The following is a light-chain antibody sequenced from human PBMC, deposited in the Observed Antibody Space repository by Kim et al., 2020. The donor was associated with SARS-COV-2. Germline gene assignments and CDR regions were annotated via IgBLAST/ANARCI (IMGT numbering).Light chain of an antibody. Sequence: ASGGDRVTITFRASQDISSWLAWYQQKPGKAPKVLIYEASNLQSGVPSRFSGSGSGTDFTLTINGLQPEDFATYYCQQTHGFPLTFGGGTKVDIK. CDR2: EAS. J-gene: IGKJ4*01. CDR1: QDISSW. CDR3: QQTHGFPLT. V-gene: IGKV1D-12*01.